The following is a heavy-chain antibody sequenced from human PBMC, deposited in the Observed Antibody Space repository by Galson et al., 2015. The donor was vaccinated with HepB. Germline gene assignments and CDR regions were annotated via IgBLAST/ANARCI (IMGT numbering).Heavy chain of an antibody. V-gene: IGHV1-18*04. Sequence: SVKVSCKASGYTFTSYGISWVRQAPGQGLEWMGWISAYNGNTNYAQKLQGRVTMTTDTSTSTAYMELRSLRSDDTAVYYCARDLHIVVVTANQDLDYWGQGTLVTVSS. J-gene: IGHJ4*02. CDR1: GYTFTSYG. CDR2: ISAYNGNT. CDR3: ARDLHIVVVTANQDLDY. D-gene: IGHD2-21*02.